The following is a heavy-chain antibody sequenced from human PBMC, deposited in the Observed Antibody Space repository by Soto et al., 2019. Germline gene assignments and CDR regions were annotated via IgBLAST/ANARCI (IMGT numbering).Heavy chain of an antibody. J-gene: IGHJ3*02. CDR2: ISDYNGNT. V-gene: IGHV1-18*01. Sequence: ASVKVSCKASGYTFTSYGISWVRQAPGQGLEWMGWISDYNGNTNYAQELQGRVTMTTDTSTSTAYMELRSLRSDDTAVYYCARDGPMDRAFDIWGQGTMVTVSS. CDR1: GYTFTSYG. CDR3: ARDGPMDRAFDI. D-gene: IGHD3-10*01.